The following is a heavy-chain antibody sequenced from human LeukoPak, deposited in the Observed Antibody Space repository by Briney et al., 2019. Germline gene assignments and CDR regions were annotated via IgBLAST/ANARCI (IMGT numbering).Heavy chain of an antibody. Sequence: ASVKVSCKASGYSFTSNYIHWVRQAPGQGLEWMGMIYPSDGSTSYAQKFQGRVTVTRDTSTSTVHMELSGLRSEDTAVYYCARDQEAFDYWGQGTLVTVST. CDR2: IYPSDGST. CDR3: ARDQEAFDY. CDR1: GYSFTSNY. V-gene: IGHV1-46*01. J-gene: IGHJ4*02.